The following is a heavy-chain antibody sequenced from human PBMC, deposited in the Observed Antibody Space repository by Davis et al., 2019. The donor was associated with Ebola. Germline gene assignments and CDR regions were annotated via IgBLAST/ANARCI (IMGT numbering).Heavy chain of an antibody. CDR2: IYYSGST. Sequence: PSETLSLTCTVSGGSISSYYWSWIRQPPGKGLEWIGYIYYSGSTNYNPSLKSRVTISVDTSKNQFSLKLSSVTAADTAVYYCARRGYYYDSSGYYYVGPFDYWGQGTLVTVSS. CDR1: GGSISSYY. V-gene: IGHV4-59*08. J-gene: IGHJ4*02. D-gene: IGHD3-22*01. CDR3: ARRGYYYDSSGYYYVGPFDY.